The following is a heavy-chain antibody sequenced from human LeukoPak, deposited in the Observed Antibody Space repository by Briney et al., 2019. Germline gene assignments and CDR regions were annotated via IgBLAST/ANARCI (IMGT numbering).Heavy chain of an antibody. CDR1: GFNFRDAW. Sequence: GSLRLSCAASGFNFRDAWMTWVRQVPGKGLEWVATITKDGGGKYYVDSVRGRFTISRDNAKNSLYLQMDSLRGDDTALYYCTDPDWGWGQGTMVTVSS. D-gene: IGHD3/OR15-3a*01. V-gene: IGHV3-7*01. J-gene: IGHJ3*01. CDR3: TDPDWG. CDR2: ITKDGGGK.